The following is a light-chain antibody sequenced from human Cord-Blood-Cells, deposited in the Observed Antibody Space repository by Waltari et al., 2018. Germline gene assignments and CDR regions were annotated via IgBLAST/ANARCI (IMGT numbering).Light chain of an antibody. CDR1: SSNTAAGYD. CDR2: GNS. Sequence: SVLTQPPSVSGAPGQRVTISFTGSSSNTAAGYDLTSYQQLPGTAPKLLIYGNSNRPSGVPDRFSGSKSGTSASLAITGLQAEDEADYYCQSYDSSLSGYVFGGGTKLTVL. V-gene: IGLV1-40*01. J-gene: IGLJ3*02. CDR3: QSYDSSLSGYV.